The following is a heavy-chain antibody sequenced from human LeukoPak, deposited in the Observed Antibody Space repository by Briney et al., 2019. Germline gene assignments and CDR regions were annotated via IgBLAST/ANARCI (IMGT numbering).Heavy chain of an antibody. Sequence: GGSLRLSCAASGFTLSSYAMSWVRQAPGKGLEWVSAISGSGGSTYYADSVKGRFTISRDNSKNTLYLQMNSLRAEDTAVYYCAKISVGYYGSGSYSRGWFDPWGQGTLVTVSS. CDR1: GFTLSSYA. J-gene: IGHJ5*02. V-gene: IGHV3-23*01. D-gene: IGHD3-10*01. CDR3: AKISVGYYGSGSYSRGWFDP. CDR2: ISGSGGST.